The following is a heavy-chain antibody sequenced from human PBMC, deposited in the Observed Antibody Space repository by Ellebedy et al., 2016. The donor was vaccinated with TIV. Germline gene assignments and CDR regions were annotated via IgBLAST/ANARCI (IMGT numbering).Heavy chain of an antibody. CDR3: TRVEDWNPGYDY. D-gene: IGHD1-1*01. CDR1: GFTFSRYS. J-gene: IGHJ4*02. Sequence: PGGSLRLSCAASGFTFSRYSMNWVRQAPGKGLEWVGFIRSKAYGGTTEYAASVKGRFTISRDDSKSIAYLQMNSLKTEDTAVYYCTRVEDWNPGYDYWGQGTLVTVSS. CDR2: IRSKAYGGTT. V-gene: IGHV3-49*04.